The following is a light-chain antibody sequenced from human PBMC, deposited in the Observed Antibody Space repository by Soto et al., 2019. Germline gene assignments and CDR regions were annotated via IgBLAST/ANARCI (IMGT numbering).Light chain of an antibody. CDR3: QQTHSLPLS. CDR2: ATS. CDR1: QGVGGW. J-gene: IGKJ3*01. Sequence: QMTQSPSSVSASVGDRVTMTCRASQGVGGWLAWFQQKPGKVPKLLIYATSSLHSGVPSRFSRSGSGTDFTLSISSLQPEDFATYYCQQTHSLPLSCGPGTKVDIK. V-gene: IGKV1-12*01.